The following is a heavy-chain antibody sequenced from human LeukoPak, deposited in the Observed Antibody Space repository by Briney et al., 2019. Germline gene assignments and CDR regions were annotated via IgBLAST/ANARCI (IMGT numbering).Heavy chain of an antibody. CDR1: GFIFSNHW. CDR3: AKGGATDIDY. J-gene: IGHJ4*02. V-gene: IGHV3-74*01. Sequence: GRSLTPFYPASGFIFSNHWMHSVRHAPGNGLVSLLRINSDGGRTTPADSVKGRFTISRDNAKNTLYLQMNSLRAEDTAVYYCAKGGATDIDYWGQGTLVTVSS. D-gene: IGHD5-12*01. CDR2: INSDGGRT.